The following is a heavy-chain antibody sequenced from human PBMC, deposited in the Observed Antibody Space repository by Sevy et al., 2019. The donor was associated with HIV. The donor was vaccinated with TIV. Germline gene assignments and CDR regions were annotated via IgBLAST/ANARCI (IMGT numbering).Heavy chain of an antibody. CDR1: GDSISSYY. CDR3: ARSIADPRGMDV. CDR2: IFYNGIT. Sequence: SETLSLTCTVSGDSISSYYWSWIRQPPGKGLEWIGYIFYNGITNYNPSLKSRVTISVDTSKNQFSLKLSSVTASDTDVYYCARSIADPRGMDVWGQGTTVTVSS. D-gene: IGHD6-6*01. V-gene: IGHV4-59*01. J-gene: IGHJ6*02.